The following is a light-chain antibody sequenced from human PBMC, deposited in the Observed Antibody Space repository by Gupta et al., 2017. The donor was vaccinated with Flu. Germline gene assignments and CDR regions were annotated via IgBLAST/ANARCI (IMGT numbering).Light chain of an antibody. J-gene: IGKJ4*02. CDR2: GTS. V-gene: IGKV3-20*01. CDR1: QRVSSSL. Sequence: EIVLTQSPGTLFLSPGKRDTLSGRARQRVSSSLLAWYQQKPGQRPRLLMYGTSNRAKGVPDRFSGSGCGTEFSLTITRREPEDFAVYYCQHENKAPLTFGRGTKVEIK. CDR3: QHENKAPLT.